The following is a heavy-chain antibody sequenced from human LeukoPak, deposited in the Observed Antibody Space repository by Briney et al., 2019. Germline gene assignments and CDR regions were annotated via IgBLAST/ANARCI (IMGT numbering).Heavy chain of an antibody. CDR3: ARDDGGF. J-gene: IGHJ4*02. CDR1: GYSISSGYY. D-gene: IGHD3-10*01. V-gene: IGHV4-61*01. CDR2: IYYSGST. Sequence: PSETLSLTCTVSGYSISSGYYWGWIRQPPGKGLEWIGYIYYSGSTNYNPSLKSRVTISVDTSKNQFSLKLSSVTAADTAVYYCARDDGGFWGQGTLVTVSS.